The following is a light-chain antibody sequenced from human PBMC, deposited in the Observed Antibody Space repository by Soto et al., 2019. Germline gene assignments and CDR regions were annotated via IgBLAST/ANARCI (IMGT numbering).Light chain of an antibody. J-gene: IGKJ3*01. CDR3: QKYTSAPFT. Sequence: DIQMTQSPSSLSASVGDRVTITCRASQCIDTYLAWYQQKPGQVPKLLIYAASTLQSGVPSRFSGSGSGTDFTLTISSLQSEDVATYFCQKYTSAPFTFGPGTKVDIK. CDR2: AAS. CDR1: QCIDTY. V-gene: IGKV1-27*01.